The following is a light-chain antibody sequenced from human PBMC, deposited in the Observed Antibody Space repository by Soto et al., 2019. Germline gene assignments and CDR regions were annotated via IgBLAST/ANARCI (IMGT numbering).Light chain of an antibody. CDR1: QSVSSGY. J-gene: IGKJ1*01. CDR3: LQHNSYPGT. V-gene: IGKV3-20*01. CDR2: DAS. Sequence: EIVLTRSPGSLSLSPGERGTRSCRASQSVSSGYLAWYQQKPGQAPRLLIYDASSRATGIPDRFSGSGSGTDFTLTISSLQPEDFATYYCLQHNSYPGTFGQGTKVDIK.